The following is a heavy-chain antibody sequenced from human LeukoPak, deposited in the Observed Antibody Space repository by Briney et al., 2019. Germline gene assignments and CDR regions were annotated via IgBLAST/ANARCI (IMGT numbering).Heavy chain of an antibody. CDR3: ARDRVSRVGYCSSTSCPTDY. CDR1: GFTFSSYS. V-gene: IGHV3-21*01. Sequence: GGSLRLSCAASGFTFSSYSMNWARQAPGKGLEWVSSISSRSTYIYYADSVKGRFTISRDNAKNSLYLQMNSLRAEDTAVYYCARDRVSRVGYCSSTSCPTDYWGQGTLVTVSS. D-gene: IGHD2-2*01. J-gene: IGHJ4*02. CDR2: ISSRSTYI.